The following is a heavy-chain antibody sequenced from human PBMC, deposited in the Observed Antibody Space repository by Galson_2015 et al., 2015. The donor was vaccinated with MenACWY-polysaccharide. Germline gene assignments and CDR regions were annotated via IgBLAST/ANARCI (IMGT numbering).Heavy chain of an antibody. J-gene: IGHJ4*02. D-gene: IGHD3-3*01. CDR2: IKQDGSEK. CDR3: ARVRSCVGDLWSGSKIKYYFDY. Sequence: SLRLSCAASGFTFSSYWMSWVRQAPGKGLEWVANIKQDGSEKYYVDSVKGRFTISRDNAKNSLYLQMNSLSAEDTAVYDCARVRSCVGDLWSGSKIKYYFDYWGQGTLVTVSS. CDR1: GFTFSSYW. V-gene: IGHV3-7*01.